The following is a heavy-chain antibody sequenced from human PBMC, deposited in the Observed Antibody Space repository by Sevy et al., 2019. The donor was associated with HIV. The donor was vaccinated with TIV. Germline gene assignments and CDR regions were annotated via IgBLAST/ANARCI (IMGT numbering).Heavy chain of an antibody. J-gene: IGHJ4*02. Sequence: GGSLRLSCAASGFSFSTYAMTWVRQAPGKGLEWVSGISGSGTSTYYTDSVKGRFTISRDNSKNTVYLQMNSLRAEDTAVYYCARGFLEWLTYFDYWGQGTLVTVSS. CDR1: GFSFSTYA. V-gene: IGHV3-23*01. D-gene: IGHD3-3*01. CDR2: ISGSGTST. CDR3: ARGFLEWLTYFDY.